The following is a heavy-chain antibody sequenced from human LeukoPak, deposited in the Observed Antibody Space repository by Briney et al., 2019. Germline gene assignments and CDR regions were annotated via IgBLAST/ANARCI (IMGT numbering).Heavy chain of an antibody. CDR1: GYTLTELS. V-gene: IGHV1-24*01. CDR3: ATGYYYDSSGYRRGFDP. CDR2: FDPEDGET. Sequence: ASVKVSCKVSGYTLTELSMHWVRQAPGKGLEWMGGFDPEDGETIYAQKFQGRVTMTEDTSTDTAYMELSSLRSEDTAVYYCATGYYYDSSGYRRGFDPWGQGTLVTVSS. J-gene: IGHJ5*02. D-gene: IGHD3-22*01.